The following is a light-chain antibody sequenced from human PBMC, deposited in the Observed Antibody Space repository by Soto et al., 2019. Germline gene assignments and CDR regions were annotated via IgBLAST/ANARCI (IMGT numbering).Light chain of an antibody. J-gene: IGLJ3*02. V-gene: IGLV2-23*01. CDR2: EAY. CDR3: CSYAPSSTWV. CDR1: SGDVGSYNL. Sequence: QSALTQPASVSGSPGQSITISCTGTSGDVGSYNLVSWYQQHPGKAPKLMISEAYKRPSGVSNRFSGSKSGNTASLTISGLQAEDEADYYCCSYAPSSTWVFGGRTKLTVL.